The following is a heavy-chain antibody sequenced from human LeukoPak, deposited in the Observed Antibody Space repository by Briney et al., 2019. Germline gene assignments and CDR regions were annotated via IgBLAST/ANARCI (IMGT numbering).Heavy chain of an antibody. CDR1: GFTFSNAW. Sequence: GSLRLSCAASGFTFSNAWMSWVRQAPGKGLEWVAVISYDGSNKYYADSVKGRFTISRDNSKNTLYLQMNSLRAEDTAVYYCARVIAARQEAFDYWGQGTLVTVSS. V-gene: IGHV3-30-3*01. J-gene: IGHJ4*02. CDR3: ARVIAARQEAFDY. CDR2: ISYDGSNK. D-gene: IGHD6-6*01.